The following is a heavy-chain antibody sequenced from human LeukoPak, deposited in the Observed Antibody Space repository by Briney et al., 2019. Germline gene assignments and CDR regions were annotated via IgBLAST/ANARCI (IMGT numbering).Heavy chain of an antibody. CDR1: GFTFTTYS. D-gene: IGHD3-16*01. Sequence: KVSCKASGFTFTTYSFAWVRQMPGKGLEWMGVIYAGDSSTRYSPSFQGQVTISVDKSISTAYLQWSSLKASDSAIYYCARHSCYDSWGQGTLVTVSS. V-gene: IGHV5-51*01. J-gene: IGHJ4*02. CDR3: ARHSCYDS. CDR2: IYAGDSST.